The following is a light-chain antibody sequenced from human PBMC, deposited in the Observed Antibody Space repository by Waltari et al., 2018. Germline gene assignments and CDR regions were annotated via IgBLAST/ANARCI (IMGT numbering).Light chain of an antibody. CDR3: QQYHNLPLT. J-gene: IGKJ4*01. Sequence: DIQMTQSPSSLSASGGDRAAIHCQDSQDISNHLNWYQQKPGKAPKLLIYDASNLETGVPSRFSGSGAGTDFTFTISSLQPEDIATYYCQQYHNLPLTFGGGTKVEI. CDR2: DAS. V-gene: IGKV1-33*01. CDR1: QDISNH.